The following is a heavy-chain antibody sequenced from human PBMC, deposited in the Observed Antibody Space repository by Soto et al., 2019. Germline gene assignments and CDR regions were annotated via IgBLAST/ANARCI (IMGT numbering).Heavy chain of an antibody. CDR1: GYTFTSYD. J-gene: IGHJ3*02. D-gene: IGHD6-6*01. CDR2: MHPNSGNT. Sequence: QVQLVQSGAEVKKPGASVKVSCKASGYTFTSYDINWVRQATGQGIEWMGWMHPNSGNTGYAQKFQGRVTMTRNTSISTAYMELSSLRSEDTAVYYCARTPSIAVRVAFDIWGQGTMVTVSS. V-gene: IGHV1-8*01. CDR3: ARTPSIAVRVAFDI.